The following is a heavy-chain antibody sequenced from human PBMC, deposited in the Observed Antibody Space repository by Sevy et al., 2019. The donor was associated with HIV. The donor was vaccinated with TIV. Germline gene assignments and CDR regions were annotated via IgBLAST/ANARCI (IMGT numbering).Heavy chain of an antibody. D-gene: IGHD6-19*01. Sequence: GGSLRLSCAASGFTFSNYAMHWVRQAPGKGLEWVALISYEETKKYHLDSVKGRFTISRDNSKSTLYLEMSSLRAEDTALYYCARVKRQWMVLDVSDYYYGMDVWGQGTTVTVSS. J-gene: IGHJ6*02. CDR1: GFTFSNYA. V-gene: IGHV3-30*03. CDR2: ISYEETKK. CDR3: ARVKRQWMVLDVSDYYYGMDV.